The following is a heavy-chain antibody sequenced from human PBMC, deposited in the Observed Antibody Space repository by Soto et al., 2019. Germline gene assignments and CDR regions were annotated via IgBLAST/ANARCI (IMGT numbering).Heavy chain of an antibody. CDR1: GFTFSTYS. Sequence: VGPLRLSCVGSGFTFSTYSINWVRQAPGKGLEWVSSISSRSDIYYADSVKGRFTISRDNAKNSVSLQMNSLRAEDTAVYYCAREYTAWPLAYGLDVWGQGTTVTVSS. CDR3: AREYTAWPLAYGLDV. CDR2: ISSRSDI. V-gene: IGHV3-21*01. J-gene: IGHJ6*02. D-gene: IGHD2-2*02.